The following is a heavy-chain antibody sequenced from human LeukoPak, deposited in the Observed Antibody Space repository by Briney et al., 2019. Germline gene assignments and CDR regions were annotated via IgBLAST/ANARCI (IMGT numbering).Heavy chain of an antibody. V-gene: IGHV3-23*01. Sequence: PGGSLRLSCAASGFTFSSYAMSWVRQAPGKGLGWVSGISGSGGSTYYADSVKGRFTISRDNSKNTLYLQMNSLRAEDTAVYYCAKSPSVSDTSVGFDYWGQGTLVTVSS. CDR1: GFTFSSYA. CDR3: AKSPSVSDTSVGFDY. D-gene: IGHD6-19*01. CDR2: ISGSGGST. J-gene: IGHJ4*02.